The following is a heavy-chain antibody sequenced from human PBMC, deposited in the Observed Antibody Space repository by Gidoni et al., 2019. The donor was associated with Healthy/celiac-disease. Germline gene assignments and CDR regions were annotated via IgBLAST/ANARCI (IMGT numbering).Heavy chain of an antibody. CDR2: IIPILGIA. V-gene: IGHV1-69*04. J-gene: IGHJ5*02. Sequence: QVQLVQSGAEVKKPGSSVKVSCKASGGTFSSYAISWLRQAPGQGLEWMGRIIPILGIANSAQKFQGRVTITADKSTSTAYMELSSLRSEDTAVYYCARRRDLVMWEPTNLAYNWFDPWGQGTLVTVSS. CDR3: ARRRDLVMWEPTNLAYNWFDP. D-gene: IGHD1-26*01. CDR1: GGTFSSYA.